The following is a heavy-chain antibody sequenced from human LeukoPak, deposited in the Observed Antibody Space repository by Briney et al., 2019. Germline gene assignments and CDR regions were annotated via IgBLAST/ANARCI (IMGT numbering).Heavy chain of an antibody. J-gene: IGHJ4*02. Sequence: SETLSLTCTVSGGSISSSSYYWSWIRQPAGKGLEWIGRIYTSGSTYYNPSLKSRVTISVDTSKNQFSLKLSSVTAADTAVYYCARVGNYDYVWGSYRFVSQSDYWGQGTLVTVSS. D-gene: IGHD3-16*02. V-gene: IGHV4-61*02. CDR3: ARVGNYDYVWGSYRFVSQSDY. CDR2: IYTSGST. CDR1: GGSISSSSYY.